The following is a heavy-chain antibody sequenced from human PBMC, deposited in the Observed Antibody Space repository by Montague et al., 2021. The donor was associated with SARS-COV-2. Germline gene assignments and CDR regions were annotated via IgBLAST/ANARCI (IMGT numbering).Heavy chain of an antibody. D-gene: IGHD3-16*02. V-gene: IGHV4-34*01. J-gene: IGHJ4*02. Sequence: SETLSLTCAVYGGSFSNHYWSWIRQSPGKGLEWIGESNESGSTNYNPSLKSRVTILVDTSKNQFSLKLSSATAADTAMYYCANHDRLCSHSNCQISFEFDYWGQGILVTVSP. CDR1: GGSFSNHY. CDR2: SNESGST. CDR3: ANHDRLCSHSNCQISFEFDY.